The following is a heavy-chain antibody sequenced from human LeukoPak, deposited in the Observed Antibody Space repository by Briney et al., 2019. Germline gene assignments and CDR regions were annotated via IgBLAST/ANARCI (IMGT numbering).Heavy chain of an antibody. Sequence: PGRSLRLSCAASGFTFSSYGMHWVRQAPGKGLEWVAVIWYDGSNKYYADSVKGRFTISRDNSKNTLYLQMNSLRAEDTAVYYCARGAIGSSGWTINYYYYYMDVWGKGTTVTVSS. CDR1: GFTFSSYG. V-gene: IGHV3-33*01. J-gene: IGHJ6*03. CDR3: ARGAIGSSGWTINYYYYYMDV. D-gene: IGHD6-19*01. CDR2: IWYDGSNK.